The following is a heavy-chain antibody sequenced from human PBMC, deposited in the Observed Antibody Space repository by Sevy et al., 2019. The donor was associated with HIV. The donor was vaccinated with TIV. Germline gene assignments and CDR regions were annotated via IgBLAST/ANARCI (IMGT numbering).Heavy chain of an antibody. D-gene: IGHD6-13*01. J-gene: IGHJ4*02. Sequence: GGSLRLSCAASGFTFSSYGMHWVRQAPGKGLEWVAVIWYDGSNKYYADSVKGRFTISRDNSKNTLYLQMNSLRAEDTAVYYCARDRYSSSYAVDYWGQGTLVTVSS. CDR3: ARDRYSSSYAVDY. CDR1: GFTFSSYG. V-gene: IGHV3-33*01. CDR2: IWYDGSNK.